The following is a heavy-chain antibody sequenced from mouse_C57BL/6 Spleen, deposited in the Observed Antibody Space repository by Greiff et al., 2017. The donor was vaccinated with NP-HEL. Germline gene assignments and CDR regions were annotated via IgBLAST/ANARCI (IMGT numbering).Heavy chain of an antibody. CDR3: AREEITTDFDY. CDR1: GFTFSDYG. V-gene: IGHV5-17*01. D-gene: IGHD2-4*01. Sequence: EVQLQESGGGLVKPGGSLKLSCAASGFTFSDYGMHWVRQAPEKGLEWVAYISSGSSTIYYADTVKGRFTISRDNAKNTLFLQMTSLRSEDTAMYYCAREEITTDFDYWGQGTTLTVSS. CDR2: ISSGSSTI. J-gene: IGHJ2*01.